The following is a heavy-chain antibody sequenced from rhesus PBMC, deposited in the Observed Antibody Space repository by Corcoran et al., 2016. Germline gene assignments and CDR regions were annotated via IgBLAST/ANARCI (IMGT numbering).Heavy chain of an antibody. CDR3: ARNSGSWIFDY. Sequence: QVQLQESGPGLVKPSETLSLTCAVSGYSISGYHWSWIRQAPGKGMEWFGYITYSGSTSYNPSLKCRVTISRDTSQNQFSLKLSSVTAADPAVYYCARNSGSWIFDYWGQGVLVTVSS. V-gene: IGHV4-122*02. CDR1: GYSISGYH. CDR2: ITYSGST. J-gene: IGHJ4*01. D-gene: IGHD6-25*01.